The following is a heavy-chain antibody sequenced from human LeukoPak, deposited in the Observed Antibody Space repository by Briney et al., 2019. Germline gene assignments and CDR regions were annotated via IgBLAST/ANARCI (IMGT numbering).Heavy chain of an antibody. CDR1: GYTFTSYG. D-gene: IGHD2-2*01. CDR2: ISAYNGNT. CDR3: ARGPLGYCSSTSCYPFAGYYYYGMDV. J-gene: IGHJ6*02. Sequence: GASVKVSCKASGYTFTSYGISWVRQAPGQGLEWMGWISAYNGNTNYAQKLQGRVTMTTDTSTSTAYMELRSLRSDDTAVYYCARGPLGYCSSTSCYPFAGYYYYGMDVWGQGTTVTVSS. V-gene: IGHV1-18*01.